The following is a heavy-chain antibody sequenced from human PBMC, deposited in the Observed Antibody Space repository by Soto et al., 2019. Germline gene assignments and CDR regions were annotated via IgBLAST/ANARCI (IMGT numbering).Heavy chain of an antibody. V-gene: IGHV4-34*01. CDR2: INHNTNT. Sequence: PSETLSLTCAVYGGSFGGSYWNWIRQPPGKGLEWIGEINHNTNTIYNPSLTSRVTISVDTSKNHFSLKLTSVTAADTAVYFCARGERLFRDSFDAWGEGTLVTVPS. D-gene: IGHD2-15*01. CDR1: GGSFGGSY. J-gene: IGHJ5*01. CDR3: ARGERLFRDSFDA.